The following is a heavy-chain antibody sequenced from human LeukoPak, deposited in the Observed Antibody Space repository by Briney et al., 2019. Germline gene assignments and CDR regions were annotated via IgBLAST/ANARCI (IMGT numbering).Heavy chain of an antibody. CDR2: IYHSGST. CDR1: GGSISSGGYS. J-gene: IGHJ3*02. CDR3: ARVLGGVTTDGDEDAFDI. V-gene: IGHV4-30-2*01. Sequence: PSETLSLTCAVSGGSISSGGYSWSWIRQPPGKGLEWIGYIYHSGSTYCNPSLKSRVTISVDRSKNQFSLKLSSVTAADTAVYYCARVLGGVTTDGDEDAFDIWGQGTMVTVSS. D-gene: IGHD4-17*01.